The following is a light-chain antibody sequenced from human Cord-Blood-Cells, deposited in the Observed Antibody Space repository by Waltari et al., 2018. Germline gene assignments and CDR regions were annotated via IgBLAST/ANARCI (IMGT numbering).Light chain of an antibody. CDR1: QRFSSN. CDR3: QQYNNWPPYT. Sequence: EIVMTPSPATLSVSQGERATLSCRASQRFSSNLAWYQQKPGQAPRLLIYGPSTRATGIPARFSGSGSGTEFTLTISSLQSEDFAVYYCQQYNNWPPYTFGQGTKLEIK. J-gene: IGKJ2*01. V-gene: IGKV3-15*01. CDR2: GPS.